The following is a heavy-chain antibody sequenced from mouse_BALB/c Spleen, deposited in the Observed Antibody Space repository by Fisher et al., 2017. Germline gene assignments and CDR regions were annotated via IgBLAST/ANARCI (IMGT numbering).Heavy chain of an antibody. Sequence: KFKGKATLTADKSSSTAYMQLNSLTSEDSAVYYCARSGWDYWGQGTSVTVSS. CDR3: ARSGWDY. V-gene: IGHV1-78*01. J-gene: IGHJ4*01. D-gene: IGHD3-1*01.